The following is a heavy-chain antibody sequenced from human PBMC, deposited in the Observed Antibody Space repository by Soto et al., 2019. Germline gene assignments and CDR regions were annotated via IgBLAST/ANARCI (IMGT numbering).Heavy chain of an antibody. V-gene: IGHV3-48*02. CDR1: GFTFSSYS. D-gene: IGHD6-19*01. CDR2: ISSSSSTI. J-gene: IGHJ6*02. Sequence: AGGSLRLSCAASGFTFSSYSMNWVRQAPGKGLEWVSYISSSSSTIYYADSVKGRSTISRDNAKNSLYLQMNSLRDEDTAVYYCARDVPPRAGDYYYYGMDVWGQGTTVTVSS. CDR3: ARDVPPRAGDYYYYGMDV.